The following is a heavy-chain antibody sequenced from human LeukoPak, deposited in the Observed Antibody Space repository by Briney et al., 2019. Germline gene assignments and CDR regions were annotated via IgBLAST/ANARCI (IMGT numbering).Heavy chain of an antibody. CDR3: AKVPYCSSTSCYGFDY. CDR1: GFTFSSYG. V-gene: IGHV3-30*02. Sequence: GRSLRLSCAASGFTFSSYGMHWVRQAPGKGLEWVAFIRYDGSNKYYADSVKGRFTISRDNSKNTLYLQMNSLRAEDTAVYYCAKVPYCSSTSCYGFDYWGQGTLVTVSS. CDR2: IRYDGSNK. D-gene: IGHD2-2*01. J-gene: IGHJ4*02.